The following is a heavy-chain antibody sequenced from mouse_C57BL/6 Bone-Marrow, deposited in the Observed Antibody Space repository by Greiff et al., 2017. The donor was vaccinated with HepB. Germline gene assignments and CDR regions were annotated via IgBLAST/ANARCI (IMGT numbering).Heavy chain of an antibody. Sequence: EVKVEESEGGLVQPGSSMKLSCTASGFTFSDYYMAWVRQVPEKGLEWVANINYDGSSTYYLDSLKSRFIISRDNAKNILYLQMSSLKSEDTATYYCATGGLRDAMDYWGQGTSVTVSS. J-gene: IGHJ4*01. CDR1: GFTFSDYY. CDR2: INYDGSST. CDR3: ATGGLRDAMDY. D-gene: IGHD2-4*01. V-gene: IGHV5-16*01.